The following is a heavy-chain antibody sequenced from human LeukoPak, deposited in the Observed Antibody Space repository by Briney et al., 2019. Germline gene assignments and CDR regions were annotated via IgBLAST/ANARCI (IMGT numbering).Heavy chain of an antibody. CDR1: GASVSSYY. D-gene: IGHD3-10*01. CDR2: IYYAGTT. V-gene: IGHV4-59*02. J-gene: IGHJ4*02. Sequence: SETLSLTCIVSGASVSSYYWSWIRQSPGMGLEWVGYIYYAGTTNYNPSLKSRVTISVDTSTDQFSLNLRSVTAADTAVYYCARVSSWRVRGVIIGYYSDYWGQGTLVTVSS. CDR3: ARVSSWRVRGVIIGYYSDY.